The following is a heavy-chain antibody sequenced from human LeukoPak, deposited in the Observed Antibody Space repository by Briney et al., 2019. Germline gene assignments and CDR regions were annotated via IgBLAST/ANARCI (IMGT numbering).Heavy chain of an antibody. J-gene: IGHJ4*02. D-gene: IGHD5-24*01. CDR3: AKDNGWLHYCH. V-gene: IGHV3-23*01. CDR1: GFTFSIYG. CDR2: ISPGGEIT. Sequence: HGGTLRLLCGASGFTFSIYGMNWVRQAPGKGLEWVSGISPGGEITYYADSVKGRFTISRDNSKNTVSLQMHSLRAEDTATYYCAKDNGWLHYCHWGQGTLVTVSS.